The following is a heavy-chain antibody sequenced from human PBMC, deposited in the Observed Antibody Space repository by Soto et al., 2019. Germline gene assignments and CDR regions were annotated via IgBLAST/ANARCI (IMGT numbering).Heavy chain of an antibody. CDR2: IWYDGSNK. CDR1: GFTFSSYG. D-gene: IGHD6-19*01. Sequence: RRLSCAASGFTFSSYGMHWVRQAPGKGLEWVAVIWYDGSNKYYADSVKGRFTISRDNSKNTLYLQMNSLRAEDTAVYYCARSIAVAGTGKFDYWGQGTLVTVSS. V-gene: IGHV3-33*01. J-gene: IGHJ4*02. CDR3: ARSIAVAGTGKFDY.